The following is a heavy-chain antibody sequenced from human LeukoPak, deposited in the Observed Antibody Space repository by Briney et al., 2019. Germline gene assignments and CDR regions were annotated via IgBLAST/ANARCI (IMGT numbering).Heavy chain of an antibody. CDR1: GYTFTAYD. CDR3: ARLSDTPAYYYSSGYYHIRY. J-gene: IGHJ4*02. CDR2: MNPDTGNT. V-gene: IGHV1-8*01. D-gene: IGHD3-22*01. Sequence: ASVKVSCKASGYTFTAYDINWVRQGAGQGLEWIGWMNPDTGNTGYAQKFQGRVTMTRDTPKSTAYMDLNSLRSEDTAVYYCARLSDTPAYYYSSGYYHIRYWGQGTLLTVSS.